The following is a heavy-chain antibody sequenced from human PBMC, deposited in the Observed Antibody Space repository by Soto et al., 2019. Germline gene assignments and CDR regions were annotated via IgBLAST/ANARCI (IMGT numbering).Heavy chain of an antibody. J-gene: IGHJ4*02. V-gene: IGHV5-51*01. CDR3: ARRRGPTYYDFWSGYAFDY. D-gene: IGHD3-3*01. CDR1: GYSFTSYW. CDR2: IYPGDSDT. Sequence: PGESLKISCKGSGYSFTSYWIGWVRQMPGKGLEWMGIIYPGDSDTRYSPSFQGQVTISADKSISTAYLQWSSLKASDTAMYYCARRRGPTYYDFWSGYAFDYWGQGTLVTVSS.